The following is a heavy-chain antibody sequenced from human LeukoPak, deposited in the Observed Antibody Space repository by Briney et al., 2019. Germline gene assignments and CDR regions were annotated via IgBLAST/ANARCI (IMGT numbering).Heavy chain of an antibody. V-gene: IGHV4-34*01. CDR3: ARGFSGYDWRADFDY. J-gene: IGHJ4*02. D-gene: IGHD5-12*01. CDR1: GGSFSGYY. CDR2: INHSGGT. Sequence: SETLSLTCAVYGGSFSGYYWSWIRQPPGKGLEWIGEINHSGGTNYNPSLKSRVAISVDTSKNQFSLKLSSVTAADTAVYYCARGFSGYDWRADFDYWGQGTLVTVSS.